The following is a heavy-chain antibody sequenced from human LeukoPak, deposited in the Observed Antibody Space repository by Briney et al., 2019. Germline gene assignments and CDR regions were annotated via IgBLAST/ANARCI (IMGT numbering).Heavy chain of an antibody. CDR3: VKEFSGYLASFEY. CDR1: GFTFSSYG. D-gene: IGHD3-22*01. J-gene: IGHJ4*02. V-gene: IGHV3-30*18. Sequence: PGGSLGLSCAASGFTFSSYGMHWVRQAPGKGLEWVAMTSFDGSYKNYADSVKGRFTISRDNSKNRLYLQMNSLRAEDTAVYYCVKEFSGYLASFEYWGQGTLVTVSS. CDR2: TSFDGSYK.